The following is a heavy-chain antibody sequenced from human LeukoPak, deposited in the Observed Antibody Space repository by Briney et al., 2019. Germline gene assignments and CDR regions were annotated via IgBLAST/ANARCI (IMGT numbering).Heavy chain of an antibody. CDR2: ISSSSSYI. J-gene: IGHJ6*04. CDR3: ARVFVVVTADYYYGMDV. V-gene: IGHV3-21*01. Sequence: EGSLRLSCAASGFTFSSYSMSWVRQAPGKGLEWVSSISSSSSYIYYADSVKGRFTISRDNAKNSLYLQMNSLRAEDTAVYYCARVFVVVTADYYYGMDVWGKGTTVTVSS. CDR1: GFTFSSYS. D-gene: IGHD2-21*02.